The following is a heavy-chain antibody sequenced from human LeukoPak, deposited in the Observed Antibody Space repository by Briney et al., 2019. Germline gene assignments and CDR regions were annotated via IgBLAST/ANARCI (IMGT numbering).Heavy chain of an antibody. J-gene: IGHJ6*03. CDR3: ARAYGSGIGYYYMDV. CDR1: GGTFSSYA. Sequence: ASVKVSCKASGGTFSSYAISWVRQAPGQGLEWMGGIIPIFGTANYAQKFQGRVTITADKSTSTAYMELSSLSSEDTAVYYCARAYGSGIGYYYMDVWGKGTTVTVSS. D-gene: IGHD3-10*01. CDR2: IIPIFGTA. V-gene: IGHV1-69*06.